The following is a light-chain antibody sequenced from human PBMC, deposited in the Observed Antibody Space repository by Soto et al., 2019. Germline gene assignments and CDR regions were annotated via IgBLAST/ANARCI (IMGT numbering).Light chain of an antibody. CDR2: AAS. J-gene: IGKJ1*01. CDR1: QTILTY. V-gene: IGKV1-39*01. CDR3: QQSFSTAWT. Sequence: DIQMTQSPSSLSASVGDRVTITCRASQTILTYLNWYQQKPGKAPKLLIYAASSLQSGVPSRFSGGGSATDFTLTISSLQPEDFAPYYCQQSFSTAWTFGHGTKVDIK.